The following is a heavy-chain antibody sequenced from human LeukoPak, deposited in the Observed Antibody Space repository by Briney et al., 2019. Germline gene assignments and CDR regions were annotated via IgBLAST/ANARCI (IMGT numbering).Heavy chain of an antibody. D-gene: IGHD6-13*01. J-gene: IGHJ1*01. Sequence: GASVKVSCKASGYTFTGYYMHWVRQAPGQGLEWMGWINPNSGGTNYAQKFQGRVTMTRDTSISTAYMELSRLRSDDTAVYYCARDFPSSSWTPGDFQHWGQGTLVTVSS. CDR3: ARDFPSSSWTPGDFQH. V-gene: IGHV1-2*02. CDR1: GYTFTGYY. CDR2: INPNSGGT.